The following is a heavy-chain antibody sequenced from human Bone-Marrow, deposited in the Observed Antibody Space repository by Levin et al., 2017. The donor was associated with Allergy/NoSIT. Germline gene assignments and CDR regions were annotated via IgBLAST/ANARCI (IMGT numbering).Heavy chain of an antibody. V-gene: IGHV3-23*01. D-gene: IGHD5-18*01. J-gene: IGHJ4*02. CDR1: GFTFNIYA. CDR2: ISFSGNRT. Sequence: PGGSLRLSCAASGFTFNIYAMNWVRQAPGKGLEWVSSISFSGNRTYYIDSVKGRFTISRDNSKNTLSLQMHSLTVEDTAIYYCVKDGPRRGYLYGRGNFFDSWGQGTLVTVSS. CDR3: VKDGPRRGYLYGRGNFFDS.